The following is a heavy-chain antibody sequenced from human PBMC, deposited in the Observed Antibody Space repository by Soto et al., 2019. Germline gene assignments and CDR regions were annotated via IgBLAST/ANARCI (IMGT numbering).Heavy chain of an antibody. D-gene: IGHD4-17*01. V-gene: IGHV4-59*08. Sequence: SQTLSLKCSVADGYISSYYGSWIRKKPEKGLDWIGYIYDSGSTNYNPSLKSRVSISLDTSKDQFSLKLSSVTAADTAVYYCARRNDYGAYDHDAFEIWGQGTMVTVSS. CDR1: DGYISSYY. CDR2: IYDSGST. CDR3: ARRNDYGAYDHDAFEI. J-gene: IGHJ3*02.